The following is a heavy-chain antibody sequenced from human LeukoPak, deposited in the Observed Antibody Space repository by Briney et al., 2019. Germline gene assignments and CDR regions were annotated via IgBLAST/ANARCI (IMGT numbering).Heavy chain of an antibody. D-gene: IGHD3-10*01. CDR3: AKESLLLRGPLLIYYFDF. CDR1: GLSFSSYG. J-gene: IGHJ4*02. V-gene: IGHV3-11*01. Sequence: GGSLRLSCAASGLSFSSYGMSWIRQAPGKGLEWVSYISSSGSTIYYADSVKGRFTISRDNAKNSLYLQMNSLRAEDTAIYYCAKESLLLRGPLLIYYFDFWGQGTLVTVSS. CDR2: ISSSGSTI.